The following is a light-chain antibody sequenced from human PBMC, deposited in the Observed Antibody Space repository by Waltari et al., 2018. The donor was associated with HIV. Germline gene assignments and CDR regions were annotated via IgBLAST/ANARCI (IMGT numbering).Light chain of an antibody. J-gene: IGKJ2*01. CDR3: QQYGASYV. CDR1: QIINNNL. Sequence: EIVLPQSPGPLSLSPGEGFTLSCRASQIINNNLLAWYQQKPGQGPRLLIWGASNRVTGIPGRFSGSGSGTDFTLTISRLEPEDFAVYYCQQYGASYVFGQGTKLETK. V-gene: IGKV3-20*01. CDR2: GAS.